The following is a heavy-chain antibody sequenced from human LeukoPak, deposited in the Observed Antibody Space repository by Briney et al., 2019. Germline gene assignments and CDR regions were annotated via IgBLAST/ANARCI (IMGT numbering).Heavy chain of an antibody. D-gene: IGHD2-2*02. V-gene: IGHV4-59*08. CDR3: ARVNCSSTSCYRRPGWFDP. Sequence: SETLSLTCTVSGGSISSYYWSWIRQPPGKGLEWIAYISDIGSINYNPSLKSRVTISLDTSKNQFSLKLSSVTAADTAVYYCARVNCSSTSCYRRPGWFDPWGQGTLVTVSS. CDR2: ISDIGSI. CDR1: GGSISSYY. J-gene: IGHJ5*02.